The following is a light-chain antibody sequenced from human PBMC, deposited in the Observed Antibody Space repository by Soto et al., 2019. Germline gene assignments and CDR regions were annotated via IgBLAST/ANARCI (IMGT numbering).Light chain of an antibody. CDR3: AAWDVSLSGLYV. CDR1: SFNIGSNT. V-gene: IGLV1-44*01. Sequence: QSVLTQPPSASGTPGQRVTISCSGTSFNIGSNTVNWYQQLPGTAPKLLIYSNNQRPSGVPDRFSGSKSGTSASLAISGLQSEDEADYYCAAWDVSLSGLYVFGTGTKLTVL. CDR2: SNN. J-gene: IGLJ1*01.